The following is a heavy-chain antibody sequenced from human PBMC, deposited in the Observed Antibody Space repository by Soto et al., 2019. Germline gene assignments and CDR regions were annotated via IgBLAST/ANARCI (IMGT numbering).Heavy chain of an antibody. CDR3: ARVGGGYQLLHAFDI. CDR2: ISSSSSYI. CDR1: GFTFSSYS. J-gene: IGHJ3*02. D-gene: IGHD2-2*01. V-gene: IGHV3-21*01. Sequence: GGSLRLSCAASGFTFSSYSMNWVRQAPGKGLEWVSSISSSSSYIYYADSVKGRFTISRDNAKNSLYLQMNSLRAEDTAVYYCARVGGGYQLLHAFDIWGQGTMVNVS.